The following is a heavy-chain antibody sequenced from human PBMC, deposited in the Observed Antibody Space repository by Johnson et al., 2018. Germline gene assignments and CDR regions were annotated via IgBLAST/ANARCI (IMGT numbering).Heavy chain of an antibody. CDR2: IWFDGSNK. D-gene: IGHD3-10*01. V-gene: IGHV3-33*01. Sequence: VQLVESGGGVVQPGRSLSLSCVASGFTFSTYGMHWVRQAPGKGLEWVAVIWFDGSNKFYAETVEGRFIISRDNSKNTLFLHMNSLRAEDTALYYCVRDIYNSGTYYFDCWGQGTLVTVSS. J-gene: IGHJ4*02. CDR1: GFTFSTYG. CDR3: VRDIYNSGTYYFDC.